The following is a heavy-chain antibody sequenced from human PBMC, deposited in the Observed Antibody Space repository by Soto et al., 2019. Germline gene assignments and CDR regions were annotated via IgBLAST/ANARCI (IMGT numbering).Heavy chain of an antibody. D-gene: IGHD1-26*01. CDR3: AKGLELYFDY. CDR2: IKYDGSNK. J-gene: IGHJ4*02. V-gene: IGHV3-30*18. Sequence: GGSLRLSCAASGFTFSNYCMHWVRQAPGKGLEWVAVIKYDGSNKYNADSVKGRFTISRDNSKNTLYLQMNSLRAEDTAVYYCAKGLELYFDYWGQGTLVTVSS. CDR1: GFTFSNYC.